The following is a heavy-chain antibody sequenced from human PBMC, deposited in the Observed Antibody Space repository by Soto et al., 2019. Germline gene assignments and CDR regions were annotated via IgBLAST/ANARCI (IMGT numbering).Heavy chain of an antibody. CDR2: IIPIFATA. D-gene: IGHD6-13*01. J-gene: IGHJ6*01. CDR1: GGTFSSYA. Sequence: QVQLVQSGAEVKKPGSSVKVSCKASGGTFSSYAISWVRQAPGQGLEWMGGIIPIFATANYAQKFQGRVTIIADESTSTAYMELNSLRSEDTAVYYCASPPSSSRYYYGMDVWGQGTTVTVSS. V-gene: IGHV1-69*12. CDR3: ASPPSSSRYYYGMDV.